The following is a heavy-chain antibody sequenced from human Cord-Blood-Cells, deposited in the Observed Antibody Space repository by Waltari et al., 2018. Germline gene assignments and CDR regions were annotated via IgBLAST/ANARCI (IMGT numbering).Heavy chain of an antibody. V-gene: IGHV3-9*01. Sequence: EVQLVESGGGLVQPGRSLRLSCAASGFTFDDYAMHWVRQAPGEGLEWVSGISWNSGSIGYADSVKCRFTISRDNAKNSLYLQMNSLRAEDTALYYCAKDIDSSSSHFDYWGQGTLVTVSS. D-gene: IGHD6-6*01. CDR2: ISWNSGSI. CDR3: AKDIDSSSSHFDY. J-gene: IGHJ4*02. CDR1: GFTFDDYA.